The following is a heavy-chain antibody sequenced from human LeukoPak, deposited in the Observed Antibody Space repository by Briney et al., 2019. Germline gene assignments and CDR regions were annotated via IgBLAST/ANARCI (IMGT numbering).Heavy chain of an antibody. J-gene: IGHJ6*03. D-gene: IGHD2-2*01. CDR2: IYTSGST. Sequence: PSQTLSLTCTVSGGSISSGSYYWSWIRQPAGKGLEWIGRIYTSGSTNYNPSLKSRVTISVDTSKNQFSLKLSSVTAADTAVYYCARDQVVVVPAARHYYYHMDVWGKGTTVTVSS. CDR3: ARDQVVVVPAARHYYYHMDV. V-gene: IGHV4-61*02. CDR1: GGSISSGSYY.